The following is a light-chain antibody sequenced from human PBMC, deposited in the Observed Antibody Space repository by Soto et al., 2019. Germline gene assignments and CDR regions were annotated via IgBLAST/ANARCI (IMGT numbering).Light chain of an antibody. J-gene: IGLJ3*02. CDR1: SSDIGGYNS. V-gene: IGLV2-8*01. CDR2: EVN. CDR3: SSSAGIYHYLV. Sequence: QSALAQPPSASGTPGQSVTISCTGTSSDIGGYNSVSWYKQHPGKAPRLMIYEVNKRPSGVPDRFSGSKYGYTASLTVFGLQTEDEAFYYCSSSAGIYHYLVFGGGTKVTVL.